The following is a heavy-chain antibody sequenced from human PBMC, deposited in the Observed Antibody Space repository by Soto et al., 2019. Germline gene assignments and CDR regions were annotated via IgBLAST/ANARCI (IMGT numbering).Heavy chain of an antibody. Sequence: GSLRLSCAASGFTFSNAWMSWVRQAPGKGLEWVGRIKSKTDGGTTDYAAPVKGRFTISRDDSKNTLYLQMNSLKTEDTAVYYCTTDRLRKYYFDYWGQGTLVTVSS. D-gene: IGHD2-21*01. CDR3: TTDRLRKYYFDY. V-gene: IGHV3-15*01. CDR2: IKSKTDGGTT. J-gene: IGHJ4*02. CDR1: GFTFSNAW.